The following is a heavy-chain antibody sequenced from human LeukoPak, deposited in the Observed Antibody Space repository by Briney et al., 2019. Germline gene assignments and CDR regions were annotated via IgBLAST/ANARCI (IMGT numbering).Heavy chain of an antibody. CDR2: INHSGST. CDR1: GGSFSGYY. CDR3: ARGRNYYGSGSYYNGWRMDV. V-gene: IGHV4-34*01. D-gene: IGHD3-10*01. Sequence: SETLSLTCAVYGGSFSGYYWSWIRQPPGKGLEWIGEINHSGSTNYNPSLKSRVTISVDTSKKQFSLKLSSVTAADTAVYYCARGRNYYGSGSYYNGWRMDVRGKGTTVTVSS. J-gene: IGHJ6*04.